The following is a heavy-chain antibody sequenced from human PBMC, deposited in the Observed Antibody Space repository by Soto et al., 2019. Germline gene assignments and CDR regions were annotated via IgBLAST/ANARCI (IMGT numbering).Heavy chain of an antibody. CDR3: AIGGQWDFLSDY. V-gene: IGHV1-18*01. D-gene: IGHD1-26*01. CDR1: GYAFNSRY. J-gene: IGHJ4*02. Sequence: QVQLVQSGGEVKKPGASVKVSCKASGYAFNSRYINWVRQAPGQGLEWMGWISGYSAKTNYAQNLQGRVTMTIDTSTSTAYMELRSLTSDDTAVYYCAIGGQWDFLSDYWGQGTLVTVSS. CDR2: ISGYSAKT.